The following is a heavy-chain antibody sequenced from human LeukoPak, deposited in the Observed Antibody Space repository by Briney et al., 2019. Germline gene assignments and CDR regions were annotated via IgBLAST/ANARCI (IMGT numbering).Heavy chain of an antibody. V-gene: IGHV1-18*01. CDR3: ARDSPNFVRGYSYGKAFDI. Sequence: ASVKVSCKASGYTFTSYGISWVRQAPGQGLEWMGRISAYNGNTNYAQKLQGRVTMTTDTSTSTAYMELSSLRSEDTAVYYCARDSPNFVRGYSYGKAFDIWGQGTMVTVSS. CDR1: GYTFTSYG. CDR2: ISAYNGNT. D-gene: IGHD5-18*01. J-gene: IGHJ3*02.